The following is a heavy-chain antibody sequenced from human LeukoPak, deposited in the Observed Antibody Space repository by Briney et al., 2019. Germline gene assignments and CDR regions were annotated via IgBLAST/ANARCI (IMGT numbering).Heavy chain of an antibody. J-gene: IGHJ3*02. CDR2: IYHSGST. V-gene: IGHV4-30-2*01. Sequence: SETLSLTCAVSGGSISSGGYSWSWIRQPPGKGLEWIGYIYHSGSTYYNPSLKSRVTISVDRSKNQSSLKLSSVTAADTAVYYCARATARVDAFDIWGQGTMVTVSS. CDR3: ARATARVDAFDI. D-gene: IGHD1-1*01. CDR1: GGSISSGGYS.